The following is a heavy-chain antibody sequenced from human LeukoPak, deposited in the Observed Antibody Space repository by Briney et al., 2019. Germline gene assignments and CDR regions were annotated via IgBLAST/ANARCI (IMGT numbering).Heavy chain of an antibody. CDR3: ARVLVEESSGWYGGMDV. J-gene: IGHJ6*02. CDR2: IYTSGST. CDR1: GGSLSSYY. D-gene: IGHD6-19*01. V-gene: IGHV4-4*07. Sequence: SETLSLTCTVSGGSLSSYYWSWIRQPAGKGLEWIGRIYTSGSTNYNPSLKSRVTMSVDTSKNQFSLKLSSVTAADTAVYYCARVLVEESSGWYGGMDVWGQGTTVTVSS.